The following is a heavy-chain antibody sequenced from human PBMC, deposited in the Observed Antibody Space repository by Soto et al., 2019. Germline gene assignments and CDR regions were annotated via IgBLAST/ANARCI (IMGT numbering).Heavy chain of an antibody. Sequence: ASVKVSCKAAGYTTTTYGISWVRQAPGQGLEWMGWSSADNANTDYAQKFQGRVIMTTDTSTSTAYMELRNLRSDDTAVYYCARVWSGFVSIAAAGQGYFDYWGQGTLVTVSS. CDR3: ARVWSGFVSIAAAGQGYFDY. V-gene: IGHV1-18*01. CDR1: GYTTTTYG. J-gene: IGHJ4*02. CDR2: SSADNANT. D-gene: IGHD6-13*01.